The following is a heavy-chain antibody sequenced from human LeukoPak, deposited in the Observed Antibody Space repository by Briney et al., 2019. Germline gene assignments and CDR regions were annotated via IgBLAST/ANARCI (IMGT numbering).Heavy chain of an antibody. CDR1: GDSINSGSYY. Sequence: SETLSLTCTVSGDSINSGSYYWSWIRQPAGKGLEWIGRIHTSGSTNYNPSLKSRLTISVDTSKNQFSLKLSSVTAADTAVYYCAIGNYYYYMDVWGKGTTVTVSS. CDR3: AIGNYYYYMDV. J-gene: IGHJ6*03. CDR2: IHTSGST. V-gene: IGHV4-61*02.